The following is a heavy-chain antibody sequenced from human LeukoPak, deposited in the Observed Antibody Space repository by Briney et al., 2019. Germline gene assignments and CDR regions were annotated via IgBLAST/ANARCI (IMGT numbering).Heavy chain of an antibody. CDR3: ARGYSSGWYSGYYYGMDV. CDR2: INHSGST. J-gene: IGHJ6*02. D-gene: IGHD6-19*01. Sequence: SETLSLTCAVYGGSFSGYYWSWIRQPPGKGLEWIGEINHSGSTNYNPSLKSRVTISVDTSKSQFSLKLSSVTAADTAVYYCARGYSSGWYSGYYYGMDVWGQGTTVTVSS. V-gene: IGHV4-34*01. CDR1: GGSFSGYY.